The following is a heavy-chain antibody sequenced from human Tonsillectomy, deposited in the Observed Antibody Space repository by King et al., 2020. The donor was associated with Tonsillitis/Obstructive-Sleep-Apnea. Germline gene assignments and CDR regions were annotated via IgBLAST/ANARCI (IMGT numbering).Heavy chain of an antibody. D-gene: IGHD2-15*01. CDR2: INPNSGGT. J-gene: IGHJ5*02. V-gene: IGHV1-2*02. CDR1: GYTFIDYY. Sequence: QLVQSGAEVKKPGASVKVSCKASGYTFIDYYMYWVRQAPGQGLECMGWINPNSGGTNYAQKFQGRVTMARDTSISTVYMELSRLGFDDTAVYYCAREKVVVAATNYWFDPWGQGTLVTVSS. CDR3: AREKVVVAATNYWFDP.